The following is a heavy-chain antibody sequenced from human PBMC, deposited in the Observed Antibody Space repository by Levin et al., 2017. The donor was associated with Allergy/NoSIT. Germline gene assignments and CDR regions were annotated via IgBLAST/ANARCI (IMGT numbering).Heavy chain of an antibody. CDR3: ARAPLYCSGGSCYSRYWYFDL. Sequence: MASETLSLTCTVSGGSISSYYWSWIRQPPGKGLEWIGYIYYSGSTNYNPSLKSRVTISVDTSKNQFSLKLSSVTAADTAVYYCARAPLYCSGGSCYSRYWYFDLWGRGTLVTVSS. J-gene: IGHJ2*01. V-gene: IGHV4-59*01. CDR2: IYYSGST. CDR1: GGSISSYY. D-gene: IGHD2-15*01.